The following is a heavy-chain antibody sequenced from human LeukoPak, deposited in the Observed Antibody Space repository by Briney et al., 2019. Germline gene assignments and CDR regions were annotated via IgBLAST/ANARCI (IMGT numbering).Heavy chain of an antibody. CDR2: IYTSGST. CDR3: CGYSYGPYYYYYMDV. V-gene: IGHV4-4*09. Sequence: SETLSLTCTVSGGSISSYYWSWIRRPPGKGLEWIGYIYTSGSTNYNPSLKSRVTISVDTSKNQFSLKLSSVTAADTAVYYCCGYSYGPYYYYYMDVWGKGTTVTVSS. D-gene: IGHD5-18*01. J-gene: IGHJ6*03. CDR1: GGSISSYY.